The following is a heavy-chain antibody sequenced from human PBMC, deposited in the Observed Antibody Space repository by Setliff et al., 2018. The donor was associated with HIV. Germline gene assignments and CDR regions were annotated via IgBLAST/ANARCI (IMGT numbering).Heavy chain of an antibody. J-gene: IGHJ5*01. CDR3: ARGVYSSKWYSWFDP. CDR2: IYFTGIT. D-gene: IGHD2-2*01. CDR1: GGSINSHY. V-gene: IGHV4-59*11. Sequence: PSETLSLTCTVSGGSINSHYWSWIRQPPGKGLEYIGYIYFTGITNYNPSLQVRVTISIETAKKQLFLRVRSVTAADTAVYYCARGVYSSKWYSWFDPWGQGTLVTVSS.